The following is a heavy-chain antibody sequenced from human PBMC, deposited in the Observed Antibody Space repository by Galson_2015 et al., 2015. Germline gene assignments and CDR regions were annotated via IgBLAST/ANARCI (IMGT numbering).Heavy chain of an antibody. J-gene: IGHJ4*02. Sequence: SLRLSCAASGFTFSDYAMSWVRQAPGKGLEWVSSISDNGLKTFYADSVRGRSTISRDNPKNTLYLQMSSLRVDDTAVYYCVRDRRYCSGNTCFLDYWGQGAPVTVSS. CDR2: ISDNGLKT. V-gene: IGHV3-23*01. D-gene: IGHD2-15*01. CDR3: VRDRRYCSGNTCFLDY. CDR1: GFTFSDYA.